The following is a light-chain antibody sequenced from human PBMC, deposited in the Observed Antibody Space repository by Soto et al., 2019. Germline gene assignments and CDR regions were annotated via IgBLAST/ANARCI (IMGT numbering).Light chain of an antibody. CDR1: SNDVGSYNV. J-gene: IGLJ1*01. CDR2: EGS. Sequence: QSALTQPASVSGSPGQSITISCTGTSNDVGSYNVVSWYQQYPGKAPKLMIYEGSKRPSGVSNRFSGSKSGNTASLTISGLQAEDEADYYCCSYAGSSTYYVFGTGTKLTVL. CDR3: CSYAGSSTYYV. V-gene: IGLV2-23*01.